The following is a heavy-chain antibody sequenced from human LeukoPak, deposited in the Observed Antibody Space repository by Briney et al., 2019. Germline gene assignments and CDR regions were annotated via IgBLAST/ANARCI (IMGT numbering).Heavy chain of an antibody. CDR1: GYSFSTFD. CDR2: MNPNRGNT. Sequence: ASVKVSCKTSGYSFSTFDINWVRQATGQGLEWMGWMNPNRGNTNYEQKFQARLTMTRDTSISTAYMDLSSLRSEDTAVYYCARGGILVQGVTILYGMDVWGQGTTVTVSS. CDR3: ARGGILVQGVTILYGMDV. V-gene: IGHV1-8*01. D-gene: IGHD3-10*01. J-gene: IGHJ6*02.